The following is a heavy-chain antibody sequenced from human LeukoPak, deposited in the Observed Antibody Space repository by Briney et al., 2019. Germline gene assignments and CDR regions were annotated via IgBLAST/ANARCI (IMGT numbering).Heavy chain of an antibody. J-gene: IGHJ4*02. D-gene: IGHD5-24*01. V-gene: IGHV4-59*01. CDR3: ARGGSRDGYNRPLDY. CDR2: TYYSGSA. Sequence: PSETLSLTCAVSGGSISSYYWSWIRQPPGKGLEWMGYTYYSGSANYSPSLKSRVTMSVGTSKNQFSLRLNSVTAADTAVYYCARGGSRDGYNRPLDYWGQGTLVTVSS. CDR1: GGSISSYY.